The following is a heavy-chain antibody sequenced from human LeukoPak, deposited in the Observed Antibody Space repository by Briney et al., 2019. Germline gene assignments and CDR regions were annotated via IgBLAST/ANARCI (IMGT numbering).Heavy chain of an antibody. J-gene: IGHJ4*02. D-gene: IGHD3-22*01. Sequence: GGSLRLSCAASGFTFSDYYMSWMRQAPGKGLEWVSYIDGSSRYRYNAAYTKASFTISRANAENSLFLQMNSLRGEDTAVYYCVSAYSRGYSDDFDYWGQGTLVTVSS. CDR2: IDGSSRYR. CDR3: VSAYSRGYSDDFDY. V-gene: IGHV3-11*03. CDR1: GFTFSDYY.